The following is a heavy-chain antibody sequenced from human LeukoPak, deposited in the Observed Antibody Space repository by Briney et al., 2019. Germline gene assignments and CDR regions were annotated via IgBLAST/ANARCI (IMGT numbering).Heavy chain of an antibody. Sequence: SETLSLTCTVSGGSISSSSYYWGWIRQPPGKGLEWIGSIYYSGSTYYNPSLKSRVTISVDTSKNQFSLKLSSVTAADTAVYYWASVWFRGYYYYGMDVWGQGTTVTVSS. CDR1: GGSISSSSYY. V-gene: IGHV4-39*01. J-gene: IGHJ6*02. CDR3: ASVWFRGYYYYGMDV. CDR2: IYYSGST. D-gene: IGHD3-10*01.